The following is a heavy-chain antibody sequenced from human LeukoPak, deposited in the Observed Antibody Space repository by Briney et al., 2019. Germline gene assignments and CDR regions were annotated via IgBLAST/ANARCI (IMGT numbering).Heavy chain of an antibody. V-gene: IGHV4-59*01. J-gene: IGHJ2*01. CDR1: GGSISSYY. D-gene: IGHD3-22*01. CDR2: IYYSGAS. CDR3: ASDTTFYDSSGYHPYWYFDL. Sequence: SETLSLTCTVSGGSISSYYWSWIRQPPGKGLEWIGYIYYSGASNYNPSLKSRITISLDTSKNQFSLELRYVTDADTAEYYCASDTTFYDSSGYHPYWYFDLWGRGTPVTVSS.